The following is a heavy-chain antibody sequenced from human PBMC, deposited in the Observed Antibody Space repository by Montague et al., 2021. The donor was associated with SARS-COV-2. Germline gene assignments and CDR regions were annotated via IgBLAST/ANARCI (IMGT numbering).Heavy chain of an antibody. CDR1: GGSISSSSYY. D-gene: IGHD3-10*01. CDR2: IFYSGST. Sequence: SETLSLTCTVSGGSISSSSYYWGWIRQPPGKGLEWIGSIFYSGSTDYNPSLKSRVTISVGTSKNQFSLKLSSVTAADTAVYYCASMVRAQVYYFDYWGQGTLVTVSS. CDR3: ASMVRAQVYYFDY. V-gene: IGHV4-39*01. J-gene: IGHJ4*02.